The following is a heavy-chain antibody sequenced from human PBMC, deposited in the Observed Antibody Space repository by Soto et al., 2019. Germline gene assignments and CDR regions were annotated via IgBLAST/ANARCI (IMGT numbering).Heavy chain of an antibody. CDR2: IYHSGST. CDR1: GGSISSGGYS. J-gene: IGHJ3*02. D-gene: IGHD6-25*01. CDR3: ASGLDAFDI. Sequence: PSETLSLTCAVSGGSISSGGYSWSWIRQPPGKGLEWIGYIYHSGSTYYNPSLKSRVTISVDRSKNQFSLKLSSVTAADTAVYYCASGLDAFDIWAQGTMVTVSS. V-gene: IGHV4-30-2*02.